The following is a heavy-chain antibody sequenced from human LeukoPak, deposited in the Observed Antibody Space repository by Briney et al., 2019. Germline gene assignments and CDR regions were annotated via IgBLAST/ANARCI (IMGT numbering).Heavy chain of an antibody. CDR1: GGSISSYY. Sequence: SETLSLTCTVSGGSISSYYWSWIRQPPGKGLEWIGYIYYSGSTNYNPSLKSRVTISVDTSKNQFSLRLSSVTAADTAVYYCAREHVDIVDYWGQGTLVTVSS. J-gene: IGHJ4*02. D-gene: IGHD5-12*01. CDR3: AREHVDIVDY. V-gene: IGHV4-59*01. CDR2: IYYSGST.